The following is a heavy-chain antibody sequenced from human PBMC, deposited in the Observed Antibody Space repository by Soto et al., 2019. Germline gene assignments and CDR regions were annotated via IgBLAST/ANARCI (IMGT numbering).Heavy chain of an antibody. CDR2: ISSSSSTI. Sequence: PGGSLRLSCAASGFTFSSYSMNWVRQAPGKGLEWVSYISSSSSTIYYADSVKGRFTISRDDSKSTAYLQMNSLKTEDTAVYYCTIPYSSGRHEGYYWGQGILVTVSS. CDR1: GFTFSSYS. D-gene: IGHD6-19*01. CDR3: TIPYSSGRHEGYY. V-gene: IGHV3-48*01. J-gene: IGHJ4*02.